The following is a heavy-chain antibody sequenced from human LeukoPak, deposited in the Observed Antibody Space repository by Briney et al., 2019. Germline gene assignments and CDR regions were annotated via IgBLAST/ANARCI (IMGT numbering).Heavy chain of an antibody. CDR2: IHPGVSDT. V-gene: IGHV5-51*01. J-gene: IGHJ4*02. CDR1: GYSFTSYW. Sequence: GESLKISCTGSGYSFTSYWIGWVRQMPGKGLEWMGIIHPGVSDTRYSPSFQGQVTISADKSISTAYLQWSSLKASDTAMYYCARQGYYYGSGSQYYFDYWGQGTLVTVSS. CDR3: ARQGYYYGSGSQYYFDY. D-gene: IGHD3-10*01.